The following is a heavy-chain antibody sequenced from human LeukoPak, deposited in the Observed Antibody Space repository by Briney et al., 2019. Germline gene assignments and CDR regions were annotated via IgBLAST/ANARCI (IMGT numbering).Heavy chain of an antibody. CDR1: GFTFSSHW. Sequence: GSLLLSCAASGFTFSSHWMSWVRQAPGEGLEWVANIKQDGSEKYYVDSVKGRFTISRDNAKNSLYLQMNSLRAEDTALYYCAKAGWMAAAGTRYFDYWGQGTLVTVSS. J-gene: IGHJ4*02. D-gene: IGHD6-13*01. CDR3: AKAGWMAAAGTRYFDY. V-gene: IGHV3-7*03. CDR2: IKQDGSEK.